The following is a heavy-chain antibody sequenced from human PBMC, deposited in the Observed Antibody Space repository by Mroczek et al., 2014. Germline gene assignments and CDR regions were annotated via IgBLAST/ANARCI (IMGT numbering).Heavy chain of an antibody. CDR3: ARSEGLLVVRGSPIS. CDR2: IYYSGST. D-gene: IGHD3-10*01. V-gene: IGHV4-59*01. Sequence: QVQLQESGPGLVKPSETLSLTCTVSGGSISSYYWSWIRQPPGKGLEWIGYIYYSGSTNYNPSLKSRVTISVDTSKNQFSLKLSSVTAADTAVYYCARSEGLLVVRGSPISWGQGTLVTVSS. J-gene: IGHJ4*02. CDR1: GGSISSYY.